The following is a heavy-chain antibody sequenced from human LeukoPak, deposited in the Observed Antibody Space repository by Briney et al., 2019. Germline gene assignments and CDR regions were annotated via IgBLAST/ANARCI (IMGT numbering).Heavy chain of an antibody. V-gene: IGHV3-21*04. D-gene: IGHD1-26*01. CDR2: ISSSSSYI. CDR1: GFTFSSYS. CDR3: AKDYGGSYYSGIFDY. J-gene: IGHJ4*02. Sequence: GGYLRLSCAASGFTFSSYSMNWVRQAPGKGLEWVSSISSSSSYIYYADSVKGRFTISRDNAKNSLYLQMNSLRAEDTAVYYCAKDYGGSYYSGIFDYWGQGTLVTVSS.